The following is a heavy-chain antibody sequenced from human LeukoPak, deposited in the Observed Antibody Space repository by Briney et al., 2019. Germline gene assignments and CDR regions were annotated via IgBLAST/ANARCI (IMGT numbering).Heavy chain of an antibody. CDR1: GGSIGSSSYY. D-gene: IGHD5-12*01. Sequence: SETLSLTCTVSGGSIGSSSYYWGWIRQPPGKGLEWIGSIYYSGSTYYNPSLKSRVTISVDTSKNQFSLKLSSVTAADTAVYYCARDPGWLEFDYWGQGTLVTVSS. CDR2: IYYSGST. V-gene: IGHV4-39*02. J-gene: IGHJ4*02. CDR3: ARDPGWLEFDY.